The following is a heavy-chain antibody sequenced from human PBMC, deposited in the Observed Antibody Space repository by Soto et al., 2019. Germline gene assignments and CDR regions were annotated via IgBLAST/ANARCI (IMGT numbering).Heavy chain of an antibody. CDR3: TTLTTFYYYYYYGMDV. CDR1: GFTFSNAW. Sequence: GGSLRLSCAASGFTFSNAWMNWVRQAPGKGLEWVGRIKSKTDGGTTDYAAPVKGRFTISRDDSKNTLYLQMNSLKTEDTAVYYCTTLTTFYYYYYYGMDVWGQGTTVTVSS. CDR2: IKSKTDGGTT. V-gene: IGHV3-15*07. D-gene: IGHD4-17*01. J-gene: IGHJ6*02.